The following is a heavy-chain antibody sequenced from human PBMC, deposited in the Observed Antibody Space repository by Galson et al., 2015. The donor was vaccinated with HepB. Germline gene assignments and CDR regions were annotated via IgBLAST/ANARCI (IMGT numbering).Heavy chain of an antibody. J-gene: IGHJ6*02. D-gene: IGHD2-15*01. Sequence: ETLSLTCTVSGGSISSSSYYWGWIRQPPGKGLEWIGSIYYSGSTYYNPSLRSRVTISVDTSKNQFSLKLSSVTAADTAVYYCARGRSGGSARGYGMDVWGQGTTVTVSS. CDR1: GGSISSSSYY. V-gene: IGHV4-39*01. CDR3: ARGRSGGSARGYGMDV. CDR2: IYYSGST.